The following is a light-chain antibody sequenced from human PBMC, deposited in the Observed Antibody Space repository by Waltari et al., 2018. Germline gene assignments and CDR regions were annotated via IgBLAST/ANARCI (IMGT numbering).Light chain of an antibody. CDR3: SSYISSSTLEL. CDR2: DVS. Sequence: QSALTQPASVSGSPGPSITISCTGTSSDVGTYNYFSWYQQHPGKAPKLIVFDVSIRPSGVSNRFSGSKSGNTASLTISGLQAEDEADYYCSSYISSSTLELFGGGTSLTVL. V-gene: IGLV2-14*03. CDR1: SSDVGTYNY. J-gene: IGLJ2*01.